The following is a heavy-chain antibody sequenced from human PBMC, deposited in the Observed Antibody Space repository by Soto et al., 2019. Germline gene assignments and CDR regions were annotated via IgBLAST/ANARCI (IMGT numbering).Heavy chain of an antibody. CDR1: GYTFTGYY. J-gene: IGHJ4*02. Sequence: ASVKVSCKASGYTFTGYYMHWVRQAPGQGLEWMGWINPNSGGTNYAQKFQGWVTMTRDTSISTAYMELSRLRSDDTAVYYCARNDHSYDFWSGYSGFDYWGQGTLVTVSS. D-gene: IGHD3-3*01. CDR3: ARNDHSYDFWSGYSGFDY. V-gene: IGHV1-2*04. CDR2: INPNSGGT.